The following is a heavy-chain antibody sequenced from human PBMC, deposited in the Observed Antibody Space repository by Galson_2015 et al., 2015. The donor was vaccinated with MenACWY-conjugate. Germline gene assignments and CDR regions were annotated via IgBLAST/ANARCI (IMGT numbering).Heavy chain of an antibody. J-gene: IGHJ6*02. D-gene: IGHD6-19*01. CDR2: IWYDGTNK. V-gene: IGHV3-30*02. Sequence: SLRLSCAASGFAFSGYAMHWVRQPPGKGLEWVAIIWYDGTNKYYADSVKGRLTISRDNSKNTLYLQMNSLRAEDTAVYYCAKGGLWYSSGWYSNYYYYGMDVWGQGTTVTVSS. CDR1: GFAFSGYA. CDR3: AKGGLWYSSGWYSNYYYYGMDV.